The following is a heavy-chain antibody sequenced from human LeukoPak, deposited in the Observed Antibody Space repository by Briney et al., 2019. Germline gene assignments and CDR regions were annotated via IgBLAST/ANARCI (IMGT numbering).Heavy chain of an antibody. CDR3: ARDLDAFDI. CDR1: GFIFSNYT. V-gene: IGHV3-21*01. Sequence: PGGSLRLSCVASGFIFSNYTMNWVRQAPGKGLEWVSSISSSSSYIYYADSVKGRFTISRDNAKNSLYLQMNSLRAEDTAVYYCARDLDAFDIWGQGTMVTVSS. CDR2: ISSSSSYI. J-gene: IGHJ3*02.